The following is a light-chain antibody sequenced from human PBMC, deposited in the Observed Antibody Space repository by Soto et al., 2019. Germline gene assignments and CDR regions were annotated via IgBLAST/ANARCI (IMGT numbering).Light chain of an antibody. CDR2: DAS. V-gene: IGKV3-11*01. CDR3: QQRSGWPPLFT. CDR1: QSVSRY. Sequence: EIVLTQSPATLSLSPGERATLSCRASQSVSRYLAWYQQRPGQPPRLLIYDASNRATGIPARFSGSGSGTDFTLTISSLEPEDFAIYYCQQRSGWPPLFTFGPGTKVDI. J-gene: IGKJ3*01.